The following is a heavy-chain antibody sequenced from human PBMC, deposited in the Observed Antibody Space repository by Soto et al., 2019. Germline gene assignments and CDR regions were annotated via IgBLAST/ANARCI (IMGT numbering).Heavy chain of an antibody. V-gene: IGHV3-23*01. CDR2: ISGSGGST. Sequence: PGGSLRLSCAASGFTFSSYAMSWVRQAPGKGLEWVSAISGSGGSTYYADSVKGRFTISRDNSKNTLYLQMNSLRAEDTAVYYCAKDWAPITMVRGVIIPYYFDYWGQGTLVTVSS. J-gene: IGHJ4*02. CDR3: AKDWAPITMVRGVIIPYYFDY. CDR1: GFTFSSYA. D-gene: IGHD3-10*01.